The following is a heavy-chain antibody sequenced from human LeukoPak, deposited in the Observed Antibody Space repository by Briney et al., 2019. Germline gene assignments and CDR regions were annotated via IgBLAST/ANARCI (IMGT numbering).Heavy chain of an antibody. D-gene: IGHD3-10*01. V-gene: IGHV5-51*01. CDR3: ARTGYHYGSGSHYAFDL. CDR1: GYTFSNHW. CDR2: IYPGDSDT. J-gene: IGHJ3*01. Sequence: TGESLEISCEASGYTFSNHWIGWVRQMPGKGLEWMGIIYPGDSDTRYSPSFLGQVTISVDKSVTTTYLQWHSLKASDTAMYNCARTGYHYGSGSHYAFDLWGQGAMVTVSS.